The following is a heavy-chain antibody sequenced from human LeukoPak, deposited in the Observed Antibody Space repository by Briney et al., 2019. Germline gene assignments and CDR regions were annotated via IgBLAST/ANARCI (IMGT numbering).Heavy chain of an antibody. CDR1: GYSFTVYY. CDR2: INPNSGGT. CDR3: ASLYGDYVASDY. D-gene: IGHD4-17*01. J-gene: IGHJ4*02. V-gene: IGHV1-2*02. Sequence: GAAVTVSFKASGYSFTVYYLHWVRQAPGQGLEWMGWINPNSGGTNYAQKFLGRVTMTRDTSISTAYMELNRLRSDDTAVYYWASLYGDYVASDYWGQGTLVTVSS.